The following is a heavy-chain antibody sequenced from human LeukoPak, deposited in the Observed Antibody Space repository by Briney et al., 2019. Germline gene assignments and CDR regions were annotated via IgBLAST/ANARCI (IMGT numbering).Heavy chain of an antibody. Sequence: PGRSLRLSCAASAFTLSGYGMHWVRQAPGKGLEWVAVIWYDGSNQYYADSVKGRFTISRDNSKNTVYLQMNSLRAEDTAVYYCARDGYGYNDGNGPSDYWGQGTLVTVSS. J-gene: IGHJ4*02. CDR2: IWYDGSNQ. V-gene: IGHV3-33*01. D-gene: IGHD5-18*01. CDR1: AFTLSGYG. CDR3: ARDGYGYNDGNGPSDY.